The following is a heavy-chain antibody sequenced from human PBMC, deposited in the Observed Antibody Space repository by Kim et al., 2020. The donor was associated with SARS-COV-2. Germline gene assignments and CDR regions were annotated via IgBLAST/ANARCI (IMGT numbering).Heavy chain of an antibody. D-gene: IGHD5-12*01. CDR3: ARAGWLQGIYYYYGMDV. CDR2: IIPIFGTA. CDR1: GGTFSSYA. V-gene: IGHV1-69*13. Sequence: SVKVSCKASGGTFSSYAISWVRQAPGQGLEWMGGIIPIFGTANYAQKFQGRVTITADESTSTAYMELSSLRSEDTAVYYCARAGWLQGIYYYYGMDVWGQGTTVTVSS. J-gene: IGHJ6*02.